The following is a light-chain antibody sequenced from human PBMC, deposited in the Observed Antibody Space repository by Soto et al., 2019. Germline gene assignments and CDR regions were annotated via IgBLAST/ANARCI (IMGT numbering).Light chain of an antibody. V-gene: IGLV1-44*01. J-gene: IGLJ2*01. CDR1: SSNIGSNT. Sequence: QSALTQAPSASGPPGQRVTISCSGRSSNIGSNTVYWYQQLPGTAPKLLIYSNNQRPSGVPERFSGSQSGTSASLAINGLQSEDEAEYYCAVWDDSLNGVVFGGGTQLTVL. CDR2: SNN. CDR3: AVWDDSLNGVV.